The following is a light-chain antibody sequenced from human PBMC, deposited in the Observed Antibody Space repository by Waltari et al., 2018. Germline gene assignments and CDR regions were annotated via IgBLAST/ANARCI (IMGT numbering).Light chain of an antibody. CDR3: LHYSSSPYS. CDR2: KAS. Sequence: DIQMTQSPSSLSASVGDTVTITCRASQSISSWLAWYQQKPGKAPKLLIYKASSLQSGVPSRVSGSGSGTDFTLTINSLQPEDFATYYCLHYSSSPYSFGQGTKVEIK. CDR1: QSISSW. J-gene: IGKJ2*03. V-gene: IGKV1-12*01.